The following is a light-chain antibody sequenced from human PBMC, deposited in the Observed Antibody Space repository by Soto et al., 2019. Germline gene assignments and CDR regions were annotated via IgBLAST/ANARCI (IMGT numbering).Light chain of an antibody. CDR2: EVG. CDR3: TSYAGNNTFI. J-gene: IGLJ7*01. CDR1: SSDIGGYKY. V-gene: IGLV2-8*01. Sequence: QSALTQPPSASGSPGQSVTISCTGSSSDIGGYKYVAWYQQHPDKAPKLIIYEVGKRPSGVPDRFFGSKSGNTASLTVSGLQTQDEADYYCTSYAGNNTFIFGGGTQLTVL.